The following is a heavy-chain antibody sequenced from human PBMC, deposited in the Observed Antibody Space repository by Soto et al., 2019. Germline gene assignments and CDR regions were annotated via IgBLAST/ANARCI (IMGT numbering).Heavy chain of an antibody. D-gene: IGHD5-18*01. CDR2: IYYSGST. J-gene: IGHJ4*02. CDR3: ARDHPHSYGVYYFDY. V-gene: IGHV4-30-4*02. Sequence: SETLSLTCTVSGGSISSGDYYWSWIRQPPGKGLEWIGYIYYSGSTYYNPSLKSRVTISVDTSKNQVSLKLNSVTAADTAVYYCARDHPHSYGVYYFDYWGQGTPVTVSS. CDR1: GGSISSGDYY.